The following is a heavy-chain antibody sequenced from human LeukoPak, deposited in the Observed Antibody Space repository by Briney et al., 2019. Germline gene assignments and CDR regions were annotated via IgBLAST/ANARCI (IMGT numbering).Heavy chain of an antibody. CDR3: ARSAVADTLSAYYFEY. CDR2: ISAYNGNT. V-gene: IGHV1-18*01. CDR1: GGTFSSYA. Sequence: GASVKVSCKASGGTFSSYAISWVRQAPGQGLEWMGWISAYNGNTNYAQKFQGRVTMTTDTSTNTAYMELRSLRSDDTAVYYCARSAVADTLSAYYFEYWGQGTLVTVSS. J-gene: IGHJ4*02. D-gene: IGHD6-19*01.